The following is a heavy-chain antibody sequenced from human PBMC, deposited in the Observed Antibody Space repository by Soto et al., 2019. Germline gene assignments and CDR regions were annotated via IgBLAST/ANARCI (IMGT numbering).Heavy chain of an antibody. D-gene: IGHD3-9*01. CDR1: GFTFSSYA. CDR3: AKVPNILTGYYAEYYFDY. Sequence: GGSLRLSCAASGFTFSSYAMSWVRQAPGKGLEWVSAISGSGGSTYYADSVKGRFTISRDNSKNTLYLQMNSLRAEDTAVYYCAKVPNILTGYYAEYYFDYWGQGTLVTVSS. J-gene: IGHJ4*02. V-gene: IGHV3-23*01. CDR2: ISGSGGST.